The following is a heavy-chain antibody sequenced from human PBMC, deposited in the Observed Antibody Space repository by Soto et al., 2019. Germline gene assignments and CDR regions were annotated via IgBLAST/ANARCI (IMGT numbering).Heavy chain of an antibody. Sequence: QVQLQESGPGLVKPSETLSLTCTVSGGSISSYYWSWIRQPAGKGLEWIGRIYTSGSTNYNPSLKSRVTMSVDTSKQQFSLKLSSVTAADTAVYYCARELAYCGGDCYSHFDYWGQGTLVTVSS. J-gene: IGHJ4*02. CDR1: GGSISSYY. CDR2: IYTSGST. CDR3: ARELAYCGGDCYSHFDY. D-gene: IGHD2-21*02. V-gene: IGHV4-4*07.